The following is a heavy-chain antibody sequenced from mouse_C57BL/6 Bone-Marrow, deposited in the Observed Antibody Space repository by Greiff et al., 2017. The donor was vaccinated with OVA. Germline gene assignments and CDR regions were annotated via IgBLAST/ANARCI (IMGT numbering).Heavy chain of an antibody. CDR1: GYTFTSYW. V-gene: IGHV1-61*01. Sequence: VQLQQPGAELVRPGSSVKLSCKASGYTFTSYWMDWVKQRPGQGLEWIGNIYPSDSETHYNQKFKDKATLTVDKSSSTAYMQLSSLTSEDSAVYYCASRDYEDYFDYWGQGTTRTVSS. J-gene: IGHJ2*01. CDR3: ASRDYEDYFDY. D-gene: IGHD2-4*01. CDR2: IYPSDSET.